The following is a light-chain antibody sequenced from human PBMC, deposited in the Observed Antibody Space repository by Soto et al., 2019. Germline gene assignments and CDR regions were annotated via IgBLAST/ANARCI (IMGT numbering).Light chain of an antibody. Sequence: QSVLTQPPSVSGAPGQRVTISCTGSSSNIGAGYDVHWYQQLPGTAPKLLIYGNSNRPSGVPDRFSGSKSDTSASLAITGLQAEDEADYYCQSYDSSLSGWVLGGGTKLTVL. J-gene: IGLJ3*02. CDR2: GNS. CDR3: QSYDSSLSGWV. CDR1: SSNIGAGYD. V-gene: IGLV1-40*01.